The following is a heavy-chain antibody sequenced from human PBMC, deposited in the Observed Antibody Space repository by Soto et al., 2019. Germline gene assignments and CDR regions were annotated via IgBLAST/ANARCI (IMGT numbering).Heavy chain of an antibody. CDR3: ARVPSSSYHYFDY. V-gene: IGHV3-53*01. D-gene: IGHD6-13*01. CDR1: GFTVSNNY. Sequence: GGSLRLSCAASGFTVSNNYMTWVRQAPGKGLEWVSGINGGGGRTYYADSVKGRFSISRDNSKNTLYLQMSSLRAEDTAVYYCARVPSSSYHYFDYWGQGTLVTVSS. CDR2: INGGGGRT. J-gene: IGHJ4*02.